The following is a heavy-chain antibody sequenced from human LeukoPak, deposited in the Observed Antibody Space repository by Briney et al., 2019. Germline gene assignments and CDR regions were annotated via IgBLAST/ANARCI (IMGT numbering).Heavy chain of an antibody. CDR2: INPLSGGT. V-gene: IGHV1-2*02. Sequence: ASVKVSCEASGYTLNGYYMHWVRQAPGQGLEWMGWINPLSGGTNYAQKFQGRVTMTRDTPLSTVYMELSRLRSDDTAVYYCATQATTGWHFSWGQGTLVTVSS. CDR3: ATQATTGWHFS. D-gene: IGHD6-19*01. J-gene: IGHJ5*02. CDR1: GYTLNGYY.